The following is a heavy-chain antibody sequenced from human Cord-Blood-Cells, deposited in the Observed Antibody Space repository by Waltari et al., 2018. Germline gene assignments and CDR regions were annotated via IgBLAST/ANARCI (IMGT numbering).Heavy chain of an antibody. CDR3: AILPRIAVAATDYYYYMDV. CDR1: GGSISSSSYY. Sequence: QLQLQESGPGLVKPSETLSLTCTVSGGSISSSSYYWGRIRQPPGKGLEWIGSIYYSGSTYYNPSLKSRVTISVDTSKNQFSLKLSSVTAADTAVYYCAILPRIAVAATDYYYYMDVWGKGTTVTVSS. CDR2: IYYSGST. V-gene: IGHV4-39*07. D-gene: IGHD6-19*01. J-gene: IGHJ6*03.